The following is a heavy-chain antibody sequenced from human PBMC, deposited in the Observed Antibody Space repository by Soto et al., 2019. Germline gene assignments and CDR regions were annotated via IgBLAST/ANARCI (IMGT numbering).Heavy chain of an antibody. D-gene: IGHD4-17*01. CDR2: INPSGGST. CDR3: AREMTTDLNF. V-gene: IGHV1-46*03. CDR1: GYPFTSYY. J-gene: IGHJ4*02. Sequence: GPSVKVSCKASGYPFTSYYMHWVRQAPGQGLEWMGMINPSGGSTTYAQEFQGRATMTGDTSTTTVYMELSSLRSEDTAVYYCAREMTTDLNFWGQGTLVTVSS.